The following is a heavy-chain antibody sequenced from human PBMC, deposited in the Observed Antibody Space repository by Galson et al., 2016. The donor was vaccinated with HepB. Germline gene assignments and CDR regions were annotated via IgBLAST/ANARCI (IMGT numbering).Heavy chain of an antibody. CDR3: ARDGYYYAMDV. J-gene: IGHJ6*02. CDR2: IKYDGSEG. V-gene: IGHV3-7*03. Sequence: SLRLSCAASGFTFNTYWMSWVRQAPGKGLEWVANIKYDGSEGYYVDSVKGRVTVSRDNAKSSLYLQMNSLRADATAVYYCARDGYYYAMDVWGQGTTVTVSS. CDR1: GFTFNTYW.